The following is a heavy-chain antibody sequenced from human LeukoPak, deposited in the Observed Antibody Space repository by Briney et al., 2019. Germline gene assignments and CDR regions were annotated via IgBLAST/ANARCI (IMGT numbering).Heavy chain of an antibody. Sequence: ASVKVSCKASGGTFRSYAISWVRHAPGQGLEWMGGIIPIFGTANYAQKFQGRVTITTDESTSTAYMELSSLRSEDTAVYYCARDRSYSSSWYGVVYWGQGTLVTVSS. CDR2: IIPIFGTA. CDR3: ARDRSYSSSWYGVVY. CDR1: GGTFRSYA. V-gene: IGHV1-69*05. J-gene: IGHJ4*02. D-gene: IGHD6-13*01.